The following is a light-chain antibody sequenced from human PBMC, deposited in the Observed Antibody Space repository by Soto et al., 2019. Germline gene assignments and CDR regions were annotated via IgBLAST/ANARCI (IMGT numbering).Light chain of an antibody. J-gene: IGLJ2*01. CDR2: EVS. V-gene: IGLV2-14*01. Sequence: QSVLTQPASVSGSPGQSITISCTGTNSDVGVYNYVSWYQQNPGKAPKLMIYEVSNRPSAVSIRFSGSRSGTTASLTISGSQPEDEADYYCSSYTFSSTIVFGGGTKLTVL. CDR3: SSYTFSSTIV. CDR1: NSDVGVYNY.